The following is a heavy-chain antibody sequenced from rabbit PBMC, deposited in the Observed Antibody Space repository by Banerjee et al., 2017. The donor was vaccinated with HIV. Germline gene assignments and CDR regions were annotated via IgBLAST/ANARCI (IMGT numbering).Heavy chain of an antibody. J-gene: IGHJ4*01. CDR3: AREDGDVGYYQILFNL. V-gene: IGHV1S45*01. Sequence: QQQLEESGGGLVKPGASLTLTCTASGFSFSSSYRICWVRQAPGKGLEWIACSSGSTYYASWAKGRFTISKTSSTTVTLQMTSLTAADTATYFCAREDGDVGYYQILFNLWGPGTLVTVS. CDR1: GFSFSSSYR. D-gene: IGHD1-1*01. CDR2: CSSGST.